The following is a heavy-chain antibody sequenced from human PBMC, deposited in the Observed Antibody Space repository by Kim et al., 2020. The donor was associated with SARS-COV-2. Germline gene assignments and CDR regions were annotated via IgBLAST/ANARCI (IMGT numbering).Heavy chain of an antibody. Sequence: SETLSLTCTVSGASICSDYWSWIRQPPGKGLEWMGYIYKSGTTNYNPSLKSRVIISSDTSKNQFSLNLRSVTAADTAVYYCARSYSGTYFAAFDIWGPGTMATVSS. D-gene: IGHD1-26*01. V-gene: IGHV4-4*08. CDR2: IYKSGTT. J-gene: IGHJ3*02. CDR1: GASICSDY. CDR3: ARSYSGTYFAAFDI.